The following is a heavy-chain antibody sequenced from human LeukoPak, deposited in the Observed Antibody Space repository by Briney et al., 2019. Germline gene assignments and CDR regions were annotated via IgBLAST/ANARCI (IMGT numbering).Heavy chain of an antibody. V-gene: IGHV3-30-3*01. D-gene: IGHD5-18*01. Sequence: PGGSLRLSCAASGFTFNIYAMHWVRQAPGKGLEWVAVISYDGSIKYYADSVKGRFTISRDNSKNTLYLQMNSLRAGDTALYYCARARGYSYENDHWGQGTLVTVSS. CDR2: ISYDGSIK. CDR1: GFTFNIYA. CDR3: ARARGYSYENDH. J-gene: IGHJ4*02.